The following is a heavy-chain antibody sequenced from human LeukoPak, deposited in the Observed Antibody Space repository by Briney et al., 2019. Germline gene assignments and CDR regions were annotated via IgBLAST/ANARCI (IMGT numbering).Heavy chain of an antibody. V-gene: IGHV3-11*04. D-gene: IGHD6-19*01. CDR2: MSSSGHTT. J-gene: IGHJ6*02. CDR1: GFALSDYY. CDR3: ARRKWLVSGYGMDV. Sequence: PGGSLRRSCEASGFALSDYYMSWIRQAPGKGLEWISYMSSSGHTTYYADSLEGRFTISRDNSKNTLNLQMNSLRAEDTAVYYCARRKWLVSGYGMDVWGQGTTVTVSS.